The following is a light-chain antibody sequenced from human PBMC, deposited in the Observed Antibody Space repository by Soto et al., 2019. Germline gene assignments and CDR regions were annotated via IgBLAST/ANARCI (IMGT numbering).Light chain of an antibody. CDR3: QQYAGPPTT. Sequence: EIVLTQSPGTLSLSPGDRATLSCRASQTVSNNYLAWCQQKPGQAPRVIMYGASRRATGIPDRFGGGGSGTDFTLTISRLEPEDFAVYFCQQYAGPPTTFGQGTRLEIK. CDR2: GAS. CDR1: QTVSNNY. V-gene: IGKV3-20*01. J-gene: IGKJ5*01.